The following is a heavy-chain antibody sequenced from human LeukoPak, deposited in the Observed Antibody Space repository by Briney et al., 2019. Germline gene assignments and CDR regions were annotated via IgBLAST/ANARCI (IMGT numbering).Heavy chain of an antibody. Sequence: GSLRLSCAASGFTFSTYSMNWVRQAPGKGLEWVSAISGSGGSTYYADSVKGRFTISRDNSKNTLYLQMNSLRAEDTAVYYCAKGCTVTTPFDYWGQGTLVTVSS. CDR1: GFTFSTYS. J-gene: IGHJ4*02. D-gene: IGHD4-11*01. CDR3: AKGCTVTTPFDY. V-gene: IGHV3-23*01. CDR2: ISGSGGST.